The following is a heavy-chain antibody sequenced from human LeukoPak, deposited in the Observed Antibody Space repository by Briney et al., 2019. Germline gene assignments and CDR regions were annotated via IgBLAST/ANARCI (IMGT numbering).Heavy chain of an antibody. V-gene: IGHV1-2*02. CDR1: GYNFAHN. Sequence: ASVKVSCKASGYNFAHNIHWVRQAPGQGHEFMGWINPKNGGTKYAQNFQGRVTLTRDTSISTVYMELSSLGSDDTAVYYCVVSIQAAAIPAFDSWGQGTLVTVSS. CDR3: VVSIQAAAIPAFDS. CDR2: INPKNGGT. D-gene: IGHD6-25*01. J-gene: IGHJ4*02.